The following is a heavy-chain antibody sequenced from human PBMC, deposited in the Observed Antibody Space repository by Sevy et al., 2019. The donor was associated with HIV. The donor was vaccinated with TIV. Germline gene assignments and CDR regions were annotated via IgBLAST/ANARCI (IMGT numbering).Heavy chain of an antibody. Sequence: GGSLRLSCAASGFIFSSYGMHWVRQAPGKGLEWVAVISYDGSNKYYADSVKGRFTISRDNSKNTLYLQMNSLRAEDTAVYYCAKGVSITMVRGVIIIGGFDYWGQGTLVTVSS. CDR1: GFIFSSYG. CDR2: ISYDGSNK. CDR3: AKGVSITMVRGVIIIGGFDY. D-gene: IGHD3-10*01. J-gene: IGHJ4*02. V-gene: IGHV3-30*18.